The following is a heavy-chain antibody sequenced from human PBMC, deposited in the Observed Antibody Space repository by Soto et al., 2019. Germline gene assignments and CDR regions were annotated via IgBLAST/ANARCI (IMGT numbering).Heavy chain of an antibody. D-gene: IGHD3-22*01. V-gene: IGHV3-48*02. CDR1: GFTFSGYS. CDR2: ITSSSSTI. J-gene: IGHJ4*02. Sequence: EVQLVESGGGLVQPGGSLRLSCAASGFTFSGYSMNWVRQAPGKGLEWVSYITSSSSTIYYADSVKGRFTISRDNVKNTLYLQMNSLRDEDTAVYYCARDYPGDSNRAGLDYWGQGTLVTVYS. CDR3: ARDYPGDSNRAGLDY.